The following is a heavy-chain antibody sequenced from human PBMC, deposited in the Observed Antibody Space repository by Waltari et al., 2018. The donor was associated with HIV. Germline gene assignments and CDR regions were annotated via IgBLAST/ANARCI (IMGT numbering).Heavy chain of an antibody. Sequence: QVQLQESGPGLVKPSETLSLTCTVSGASISSYYWSWIRQPPGRGLERIGYIYYSGSTNYNPSLKSRVTISVDTSKNQFSLKLSSVTAADTAVYYCARTPIYYDQWGRRFDIWGQGTMVTVSS. CDR1: GASISSYY. CDR3: ARTPIYYDQWGRRFDI. V-gene: IGHV4-59*01. D-gene: IGHD3-22*01. CDR2: IYYSGST. J-gene: IGHJ3*02.